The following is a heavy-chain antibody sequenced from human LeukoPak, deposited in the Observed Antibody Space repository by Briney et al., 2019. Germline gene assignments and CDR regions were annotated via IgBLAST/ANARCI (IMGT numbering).Heavy chain of an antibody. CDR3: ARVRPGKHPTWFDP. CDR1: GGSISSYY. D-gene: IGHD1-14*01. V-gene: IGHV4-4*07. J-gene: IGHJ5*02. CDR2: IYTSGST. Sequence: PSETLSLTCTVSGGSISSYYWSWIRQPARKGLEWIGRIYTSGSTNYNPSLKSRVTMSVDTSKNQFSLKLSSVTAADTAVYYCARVRPGKHPTWFDPWGQGTPVTVSS.